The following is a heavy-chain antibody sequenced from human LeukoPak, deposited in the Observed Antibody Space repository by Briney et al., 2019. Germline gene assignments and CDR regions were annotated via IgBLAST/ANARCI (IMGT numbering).Heavy chain of an antibody. CDR1: GGTFSSYA. V-gene: IGHV1-69*01. CDR3: AGGPYYYDSSGYSYFNWFDP. Sequence: SVKVSCKASGGTFSSYAISWVRQAPGQGLEWMGGIIPIFGTAKYAQKFQGRVTITADESTSTAYMELSSLRSEDTAVYYCAGGPYYYDSSGYSYFNWFDPWGQGTLVTVSS. D-gene: IGHD3-22*01. CDR2: IIPIFGTA. J-gene: IGHJ5*02.